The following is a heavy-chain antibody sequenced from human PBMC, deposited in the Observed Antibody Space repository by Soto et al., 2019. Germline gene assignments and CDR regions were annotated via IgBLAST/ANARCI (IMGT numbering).Heavy chain of an antibody. CDR3: ARDRKPGYSSGWYYFDY. D-gene: IGHD6-19*01. Sequence: GGSLRLSCAASGFTFSSYAMHWVRQAPGKGLEWVAVISYDGSNKYYADSVKGRFTISRDNSKNTLYLQMNSLRAEDTAVYYCARDRKPGYSSGWYYFDYWGQGTLVTVS. CDR1: GFTFSSYA. J-gene: IGHJ4*02. CDR2: ISYDGSNK. V-gene: IGHV3-30-3*01.